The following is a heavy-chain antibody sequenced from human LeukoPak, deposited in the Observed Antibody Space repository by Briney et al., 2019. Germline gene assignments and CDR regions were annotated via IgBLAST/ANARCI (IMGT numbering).Heavy chain of an antibody. D-gene: IGHD5/OR15-5a*01. CDR2: ISSDGRDK. Sequence: GGSLRLSCAASGFTFSGYSIHWGRQAPGRGLEWVAVISSDGRDKHHADSVKGRFTISRDNSKNTLYLQTNSLRAEATAVYYCARDLRRFAAYYFDYWGQGTLVTVSS. CDR3: ARDLRRFAAYYFDY. V-gene: IGHV3-30*03. J-gene: IGHJ4*02. CDR1: GFTFSGYS.